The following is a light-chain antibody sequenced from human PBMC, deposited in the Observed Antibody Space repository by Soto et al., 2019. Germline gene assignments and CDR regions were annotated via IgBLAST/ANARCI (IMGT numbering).Light chain of an antibody. V-gene: IGKV3-15*01. CDR3: QQRSKWPLT. Sequence: EIVMKQSPVTLSVSPGERATLSCRASQRVSSNVVWYQQKPGQAPRLLIYGASTRATGIPARFSGSGSETEFTLTISSLQSEDFAVYYCQQRSKWPLTFGPGTKVDIK. CDR2: GAS. J-gene: IGKJ3*01. CDR1: QRVSSN.